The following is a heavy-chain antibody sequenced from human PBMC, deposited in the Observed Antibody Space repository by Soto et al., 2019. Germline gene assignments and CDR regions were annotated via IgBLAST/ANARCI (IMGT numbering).Heavy chain of an antibody. D-gene: IGHD2-2*01. J-gene: IGHJ6*02. V-gene: IGHV4-31*03. CDR3: ARYPVVVVPAANYGLDV. CDR1: GVSVSSDIYY. CDR2: IYYSGNT. Sequence: QVQLQESGPGLVKPSQTLSLTCSVSGVSVSSDIYYWSWIRHHPGKGLEWIGYIYYSGNTYYNPCLGGRVTISLDTSKNHFSLRLRSVTPADTAVYYCARYPVVVVPAANYGLDVWGQGTTVTVSS.